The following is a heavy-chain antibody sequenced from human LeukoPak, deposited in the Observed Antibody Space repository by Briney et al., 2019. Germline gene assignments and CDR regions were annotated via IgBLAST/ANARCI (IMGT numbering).Heavy chain of an antibody. CDR2: ISGGGGTT. CDR3: AKDAIPYYDSSGYYPV. Sequence: GGSLRLSCAASGFPFNTYAMSWVRQAPGKGLEWVSSISGGGGTTYYADSVRGRFTISRDNSKDTLDLQMDSLRAEGTAEYYCAKDAIPYYDSSGYYPVWGQGTLVTVSS. V-gene: IGHV3-23*01. D-gene: IGHD3-22*01. J-gene: IGHJ4*02. CDR1: GFPFNTYA.